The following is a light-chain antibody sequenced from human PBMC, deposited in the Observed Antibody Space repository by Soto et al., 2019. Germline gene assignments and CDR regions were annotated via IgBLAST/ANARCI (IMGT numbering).Light chain of an antibody. V-gene: IGKV2-30*01. Sequence: DVVVTQSPLSLPVTLGQPASISCGSSQSLVYSDGHTYLNWFQQRPGQSPRRLIYKVSNRDSGVPAIFSGRGSGTDFALKISRVEAEDVGVYYCMQGTQWPPLYTFGQGTKLEIK. J-gene: IGKJ2*01. CDR3: MQGTQWPPLYT. CDR2: KVS. CDR1: QSLVYSDGHTY.